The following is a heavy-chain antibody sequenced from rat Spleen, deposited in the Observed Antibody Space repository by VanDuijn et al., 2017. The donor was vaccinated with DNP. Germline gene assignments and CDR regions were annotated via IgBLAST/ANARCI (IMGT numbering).Heavy chain of an antibody. CDR1: GFTFSDYY. J-gene: IGHJ2*01. Sequence: EVQLVESGGGLVQPGRSMKLSCAASGFTFSDYYMAWVRQAPKKGLEWVASISYEGSSTYYGDSVKGRFTISRDNAKSTLYLQMNSLRSEDTATYYCTRDRERTMGFDYWGQGVMVTVSS. CDR2: ISYEGSST. CDR3: TRDRERTMGFDY. V-gene: IGHV5-22*01. D-gene: IGHD1-7*01.